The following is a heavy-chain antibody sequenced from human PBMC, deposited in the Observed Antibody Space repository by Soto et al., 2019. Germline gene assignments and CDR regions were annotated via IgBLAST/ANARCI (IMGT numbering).Heavy chain of an antibody. CDR3: AVCFSLSVIDY. Sequence: QVQLVESGGGVVQPGRSLRLSCAASGFNFSTYGMHWVRQAPDKGLEGVAVISYEGSNKYYADSVKGRFTISRDNYKNALYTQMISLRAGDTAVYYCAVCFSLSVIDYWGQGALVTDSS. CDR2: ISYEGSNK. CDR1: GFNFSTYG. V-gene: IGHV3-30*03. J-gene: IGHJ4*02. D-gene: IGHD2-8*01.